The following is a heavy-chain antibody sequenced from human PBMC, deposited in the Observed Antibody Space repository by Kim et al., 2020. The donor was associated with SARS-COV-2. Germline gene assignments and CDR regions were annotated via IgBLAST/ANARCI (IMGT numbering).Heavy chain of an antibody. CDR1: GGTFSSYA. Sequence: SVKVSCKASGGTFSSYAISWVRQAPGQGLEWMGGIIPIFGTANYAQKFQGRVTIAADKSTSTAYMELSSLRSEDTAVYYCARGGGGVVVAAPFDYWGQGTLVTVSS. J-gene: IGHJ4*02. D-gene: IGHD2-15*01. V-gene: IGHV1-69*06. CDR2: IIPIFGTA. CDR3: ARGGGGVVVAAPFDY.